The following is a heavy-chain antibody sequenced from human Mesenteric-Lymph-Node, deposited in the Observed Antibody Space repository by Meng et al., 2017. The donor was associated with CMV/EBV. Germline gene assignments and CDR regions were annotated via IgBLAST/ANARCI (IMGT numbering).Heavy chain of an antibody. CDR1: GITFSTYA. D-gene: IGHD6-13*01. V-gene: IGHV3-23*01. CDR2: ISGIGLTT. Sequence: GGSLRLSCAGSGITFSTYAMSWVRQAPGKGLEWLSSISGIGLTTYYADSVRCRLTISRDNSKNTVFLQMNSLRVEDTATYYCVKGRASAGTSYFDSWGQGTLVTVSS. J-gene: IGHJ4*02. CDR3: VKGRASAGTSYFDS.